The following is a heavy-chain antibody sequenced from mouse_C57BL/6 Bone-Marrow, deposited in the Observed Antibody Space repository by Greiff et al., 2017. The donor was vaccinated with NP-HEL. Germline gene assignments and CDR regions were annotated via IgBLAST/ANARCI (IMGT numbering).Heavy chain of an antibody. Sequence: VQLQQPGTELVKPGASVKLSCKASGYTFTSYWMHWVKQRPGQGLEWIGNINPSNGGTNYNEKFKGKATLTVDKSSSTAYMQLSSLTSEDSAVYYCARGEVRNWQVAYWGQGTLVTVSA. CDR3: ARGEVRNWQVAY. CDR1: GYTFTSYW. D-gene: IGHD4-1*01. CDR2: INPSNGGT. V-gene: IGHV1-53*01. J-gene: IGHJ3*01.